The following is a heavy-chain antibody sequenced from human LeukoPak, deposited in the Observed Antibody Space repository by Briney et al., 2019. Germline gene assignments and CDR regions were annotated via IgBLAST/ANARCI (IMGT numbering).Heavy chain of an antibody. CDR2: ISSSSSTI. Sequence: GGSLRLSSAASGFTFSSYSMNWVRQAPGKGLEWVSYISSSSSTIYYADSVKGRFTISRDNAKNSLYLQMNSLRAEDTAVYYCARERIAAAAKNWFDPWGQGTLVTVSS. V-gene: IGHV3-48*01. J-gene: IGHJ5*02. D-gene: IGHD6-13*01. CDR1: GFTFSSYS. CDR3: ARERIAAAAKNWFDP.